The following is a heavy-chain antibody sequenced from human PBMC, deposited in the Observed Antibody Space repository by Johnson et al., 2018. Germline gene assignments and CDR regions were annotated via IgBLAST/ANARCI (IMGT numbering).Heavy chain of an antibody. D-gene: IGHD3-16*01. CDR2: IKTKTDGGTT. V-gene: IGHV3-15*01. J-gene: IGHJ3*01. Sequence: VQLQESGGGLVKXGGSXRLXCAASGFTFSNARMNWVRQAPGKGLEWVGLIKTKTDGGTTDYVAPVKGRFSISRDDSKNTVYLQMNSLKTEDTAVYYCTTVSMTTFGPLWGQGTMVTVS. CDR3: TTVSMTTFGPL. CDR1: GFTFSNAR.